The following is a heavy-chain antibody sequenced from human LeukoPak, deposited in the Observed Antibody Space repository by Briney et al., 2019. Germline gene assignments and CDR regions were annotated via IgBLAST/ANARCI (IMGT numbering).Heavy chain of an antibody. CDR3: ARNFSRSSTVYYYFYMDV. D-gene: IGHD1-26*01. CDR1: GGSFSGNY. Sequence: SETLSLTCAVYGGSFSGNYWRWIRQPPGKGLEWIGEIDHSGSTNYNPSLKSRVTISVDKSKNQFSLTQRSVTAADTAIYYFARNFSRSSTVYYYFYMDVWGKGNTGTVSS. V-gene: IGHV4-34*01. J-gene: IGHJ6*03. CDR2: IDHSGST.